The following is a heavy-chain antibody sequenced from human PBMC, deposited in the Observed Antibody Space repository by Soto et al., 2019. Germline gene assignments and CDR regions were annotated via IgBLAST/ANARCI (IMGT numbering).Heavy chain of an antibody. V-gene: IGHV3-15*01. Sequence: GGSLRLCCASSGFPFSNAWMSLLRQAPGKGLEWVGRIKNKLDGGTPDYAAAVKGRSTISRDDSKNTLFLQLNSLKTEDTAVYYCASMNDRDAFDIWGQGTMVTVSS. D-gene: IGHD1-1*01. CDR2: IKNKLDGGTP. J-gene: IGHJ3*02. CDR3: ASMNDRDAFDI. CDR1: GFPFSNAW.